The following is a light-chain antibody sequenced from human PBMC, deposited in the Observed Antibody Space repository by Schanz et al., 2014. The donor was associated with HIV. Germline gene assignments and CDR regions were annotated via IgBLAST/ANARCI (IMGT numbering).Light chain of an antibody. CDR2: GVT. CDR1: SGDIGTYAA. Sequence: QSALTQPASVSGSPGQSITISCTGTSGDIGTYAAVSWYQQHPDKAPRLLIYGVTSRPSGISSRFSGSASGNTASLTISGLQAEDEADYYCSSYTSSSPWVFGGGTKLTVL. CDR3: SSYTSSSPWV. J-gene: IGLJ3*02. V-gene: IGLV2-14*03.